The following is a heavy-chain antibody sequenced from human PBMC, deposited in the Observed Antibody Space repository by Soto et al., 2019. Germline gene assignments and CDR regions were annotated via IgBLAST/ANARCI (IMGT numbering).Heavy chain of an antibody. CDR1: GGSFSGYY. J-gene: IGHJ4*02. V-gene: IGHV4-34*01. Sequence: QVQLQQWGAGLLKPSETLSLTCAVYGGSFSGYYWSWIRQPPGKGLEWIGEINHNGSTNYNPSLKSRVTISVDTSKNQFSLKLSSVTAADTAVYYCARGKWLFSIFDYWGQGTLVTVSS. CDR2: INHNGST. CDR3: ARGKWLFSIFDY. D-gene: IGHD6-19*01.